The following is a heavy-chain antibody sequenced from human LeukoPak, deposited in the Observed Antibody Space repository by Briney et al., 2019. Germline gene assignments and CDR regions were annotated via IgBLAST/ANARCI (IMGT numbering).Heavy chain of an antibody. J-gene: IGHJ3*02. CDR1: GFTVSNYY. D-gene: IGHD3-9*01. Sequence: GGSLRLSCAVSGFTVSNYYMSWVRQAPGKGLEWISVIYRGGYPYYADSVKGRFTISRDNSKNTLNLQMNSLRAEDTAVYYCARDWYDNSDAFDIWGQGTMVTVSS. V-gene: IGHV3-66*01. CDR2: IYRGGYP. CDR3: ARDWYDNSDAFDI.